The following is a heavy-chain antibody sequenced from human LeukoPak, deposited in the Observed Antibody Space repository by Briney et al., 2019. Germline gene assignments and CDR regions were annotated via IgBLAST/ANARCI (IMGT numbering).Heavy chain of an antibody. J-gene: IGHJ4*02. CDR3: ARGRYYDSLFDY. D-gene: IGHD3-22*01. V-gene: IGHV4-30-4*07. CDR1: GGSISSGGYS. CDR2: IYYSGST. Sequence: PSQTLSLTCAVSGGSISSGGYSWSWIRQPPGKGLEWIGYIYYSGSTYYNPSLKSRVTISVDTSKNQFSLKLSSVTAADTAVYYCARGRYYDSLFDYWGQGTLVTVSS.